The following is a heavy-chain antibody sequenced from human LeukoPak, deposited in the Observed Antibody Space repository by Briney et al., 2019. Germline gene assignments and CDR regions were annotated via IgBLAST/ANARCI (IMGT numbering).Heavy chain of an antibody. CDR2: ISSSGTTI. CDR1: GFTFSRYE. J-gene: IGHJ4*02. D-gene: IGHD3-22*01. CDR3: ARDDYDSSTPYFFDY. V-gene: IGHV3-48*03. Sequence: GGSLRLSCAASGFTFSRYEMNWVRQAPGKGLEWVSYISSSGTTIYYADSVKGRFTISRDNAQNSLFLQMNSLGAEDTAVYYCARDDYDSSTPYFFDYWGQGTLVTVSS.